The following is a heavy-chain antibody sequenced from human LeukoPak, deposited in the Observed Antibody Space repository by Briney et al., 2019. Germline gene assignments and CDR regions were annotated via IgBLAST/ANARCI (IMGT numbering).Heavy chain of an antibody. CDR2: ISGGGDRT. CDR3: AKDYSFGLRSFLGGD. Sequence: GGSLRLSCAASGITFSTFAMTWVRQAPGRGLECVSVISGGGDRTYYADSVKGRFTISRDTSKNTLYLQMNSLRAEDTAVYSCAKDYSFGLRSFLGGDWGQGTLVTVSS. J-gene: IGHJ4*02. D-gene: IGHD3-10*01. CDR1: GITFSTFA. V-gene: IGHV3-23*01.